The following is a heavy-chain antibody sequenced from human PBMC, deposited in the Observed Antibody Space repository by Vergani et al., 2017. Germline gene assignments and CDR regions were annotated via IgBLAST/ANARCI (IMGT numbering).Heavy chain of an antibody. Sequence: QVQLQESGPGLVRPSQTLSLTCTVSGGSISSGSYYWSWFRQPAGQGLEWIGRFYTGGGTSYNPSLKSRVTISVDTSKNQLSLQLSSVTAADTAVYYCARDPLYSTTWPSLLLDMDVWGQGTTVTVSS. CDR2: FYTGGGT. J-gene: IGHJ6*02. D-gene: IGHD6-13*01. CDR3: ARDPLYSTTWPSLLLDMDV. V-gene: IGHV4-61*02. CDR1: GGSISSGSYY.